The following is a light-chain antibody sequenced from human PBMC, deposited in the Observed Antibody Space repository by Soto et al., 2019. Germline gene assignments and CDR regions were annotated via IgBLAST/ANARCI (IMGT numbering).Light chain of an antibody. V-gene: IGKV3-11*01. Sequence: EIVLTQNPATLSLSPGERATLSCRASQSITSYLAWYQQKPGQAPRLLIYDASNRATGIPARFSGSGSGTDFTLTISSLEPEDFAVYYCQQRSNWPPITFGQGTNVDI. CDR1: QSITSY. J-gene: IGKJ1*01. CDR2: DAS. CDR3: QQRSNWPPIT.